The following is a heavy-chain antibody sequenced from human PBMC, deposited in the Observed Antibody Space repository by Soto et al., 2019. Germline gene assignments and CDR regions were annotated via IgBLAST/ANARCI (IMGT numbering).Heavy chain of an antibody. D-gene: IGHD1-26*01. CDR1: GFTLGDYA. CDR2: IRTKAHGGTT. J-gene: IGHJ4*02. V-gene: IGHV3-49*03. CDR3: TRSLGGSGSY. Sequence: PGGSLRPSCTAYGFTLGDYAMSWFRQAPGKGRGWVGFIRTKAHGGTTEYAASVKGRCTISREDSKSIAYLQMNSPKTEDTDVHCSTRSLGGSGSYCGQGTLVTVSS.